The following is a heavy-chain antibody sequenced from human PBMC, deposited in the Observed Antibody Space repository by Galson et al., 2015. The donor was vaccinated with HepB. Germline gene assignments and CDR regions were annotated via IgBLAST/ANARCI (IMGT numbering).Heavy chain of an antibody. V-gene: IGHV6-1*01. CDR3: ARDKGYSSSWHYGMDV. CDR2: TYYRSKWYN. D-gene: IGHD6-13*01. Sequence: CAISGDSVSSNSAAWNWIRQSPPRGLEWLGRTYYRSKWYNDYAVSVKSRITINPDTSKNQFSLQLNSVTPEDTAVYYCARDKGYSSSWHYGMDVWGQGTTVTVSS. CDR1: GDSVSSNSAA. J-gene: IGHJ6*02.